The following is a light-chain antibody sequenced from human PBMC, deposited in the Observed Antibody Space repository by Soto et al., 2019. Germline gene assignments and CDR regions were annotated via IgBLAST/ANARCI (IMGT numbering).Light chain of an antibody. CDR1: NSNIGRYS. CDR3: AAWDDNLNGPL. Sequence: QSALTQPPSLSGTPGQRVTISCSGRNSNIGRYSVNWYQHFPVTAPKILIYSDDERPSGVPDRFSGSKSGTSASLAISGLQSEDEAEYYCAAWDDNLNGPLFGGGTQLTVL. J-gene: IGLJ3*02. CDR2: SDD. V-gene: IGLV1-44*01.